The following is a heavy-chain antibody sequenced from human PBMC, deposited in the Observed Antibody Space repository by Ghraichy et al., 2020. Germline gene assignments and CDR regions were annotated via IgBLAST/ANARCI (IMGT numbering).Heavy chain of an antibody. Sequence: SQTLSLTCAVYGGSFTAYYWSWIRQPPGKGLEWIGGINHGGSTNYNPSLKSRVTISVDASRNQISLILASVTAAETAVYYCAGGARRGNWGQGTQVTVSS. D-gene: IGHD6-25*01. CDR3: AGGARRGN. V-gene: IGHV4-34*01. CDR1: GGSFTAYY. J-gene: IGHJ4*02. CDR2: INHGGST.